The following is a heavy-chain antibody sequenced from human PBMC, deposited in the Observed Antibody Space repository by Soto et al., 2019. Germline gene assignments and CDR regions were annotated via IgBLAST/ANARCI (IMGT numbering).Heavy chain of an antibody. CDR1: GGTFSSYA. Sequence: QVQLVQSGAEVKKPGSSVKVSCKASGGTFSSYAISWVRQAPGQGLEWMGGINHIFGTANYAQKFQGSVTITADKFTSTAYMELSRLRSEVTAVYYCARDITDFWSGFVGAFDVWGQGTMVTVSS. D-gene: IGHD3-3*01. J-gene: IGHJ3*01. CDR3: ARDITDFWSGFVGAFDV. V-gene: IGHV1-69*06. CDR2: INHIFGTA.